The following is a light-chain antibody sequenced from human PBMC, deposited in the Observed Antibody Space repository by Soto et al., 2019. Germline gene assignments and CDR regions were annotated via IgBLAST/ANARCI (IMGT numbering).Light chain of an antibody. Sequence: QSVLTQPASVSGSPGQSITISCTGTSSDVGGYNYVSWYQQHPGKAPKLMIYEVSNRLSGVSNRFSGSKSGNTASLTISGLQAEDEADYYCSSYTSSSIDYVLGTGTKLTVL. CDR3: SSYTSSSIDYV. CDR1: SSDVGGYNY. V-gene: IGLV2-14*01. CDR2: EVS. J-gene: IGLJ1*01.